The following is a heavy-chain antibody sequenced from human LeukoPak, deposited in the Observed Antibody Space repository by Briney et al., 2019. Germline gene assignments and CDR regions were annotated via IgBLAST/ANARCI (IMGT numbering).Heavy chain of an antibody. CDR1: GITFSDHY. CDR3: ARTKSENAYGQHHGLDN. J-gene: IGHJ4*02. Sequence: GSLRLSCAASGITFSDHYMNWIRQAQGKGLEWVSYISSSGRTIDYADSVKGRFTISRDNAKKSLYLQMNSLRTEDTAVYYCARTKSENAYGQHHGLDNWGQGILVTVSP. V-gene: IGHV3-11*01. CDR2: ISSSGRTI. D-gene: IGHD3-10*01.